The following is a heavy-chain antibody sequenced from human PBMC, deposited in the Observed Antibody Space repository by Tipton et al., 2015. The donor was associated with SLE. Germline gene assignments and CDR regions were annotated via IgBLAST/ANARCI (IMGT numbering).Heavy chain of an antibody. D-gene: IGHD3-10*01. J-gene: IGHJ6*01. CDR2: IIPIFGTA. Sequence: QSGAEVKKPGASVKVSCKASGYTFTTYGVSWVRQAPGQGLEWVGGIIPIFGTANSAQKFQGRVTITTDESTSTAYMELSSLRSEDPAVFYRGKPPGVVGYYVMVGWGKGTTAAV. CDR1: GYTFTTYG. CDR3: GKPPGVVGYYVMVG. V-gene: IGHV1-69*05.